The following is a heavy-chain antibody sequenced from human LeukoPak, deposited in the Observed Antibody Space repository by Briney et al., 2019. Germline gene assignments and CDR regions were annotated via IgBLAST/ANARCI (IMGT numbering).Heavy chain of an antibody. D-gene: IGHD4-17*01. V-gene: IGHV3-7*01. CDR2: IKQDGSEK. CDR1: GFTYSLFW. CDR3: ARGFASGDYGAD. Sequence: GGSLRLSCAASGFTYSLFWMSWVRQAPGKGLEWVANIKQDGSEKYYVDSVKGRFTISRDNAERSLYLQMNSLRAEDTAVYYCARGFASGDYGADWGQGTLVAVSS. J-gene: IGHJ4*02.